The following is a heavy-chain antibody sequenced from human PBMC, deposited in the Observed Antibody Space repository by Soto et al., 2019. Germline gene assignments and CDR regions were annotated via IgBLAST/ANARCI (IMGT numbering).Heavy chain of an antibody. Sequence: SETLSLTCAVYGGSFSGYYWSWIRQPPGKGLEWIGEINHSGSTNYNPSFKSRVTIAVDTPKNQFSLKLSSVTAADTAVYYCASTERRSAGNGGRSRGYYFDYWGQGTLVTVSS. V-gene: IGHV4-34*01. CDR3: ASTERRSAGNGGRSRGYYFDY. CDR1: GGSFSGYY. J-gene: IGHJ4*02. D-gene: IGHD2-8*01. CDR2: INHSGST.